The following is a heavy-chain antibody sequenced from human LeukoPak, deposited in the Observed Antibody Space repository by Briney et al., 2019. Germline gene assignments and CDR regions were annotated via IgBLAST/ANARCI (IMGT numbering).Heavy chain of an antibody. J-gene: IGHJ4*02. CDR2: IRSKSYGGTT. V-gene: IGHV3-49*04. D-gene: IGHD3-22*01. CDR1: GFTLCDYA. Sequence: SLRLSCTASGFTLCDYAMTWVRQAPGKGLEGVGFIRSKSYGGTTEYAASVKGRFTISRDESKSIAYLQMNSLKTEDTAVYYCTGTDYYVSRQFDYWGQGTLVTVSS. CDR3: TGTDYYVSRQFDY.